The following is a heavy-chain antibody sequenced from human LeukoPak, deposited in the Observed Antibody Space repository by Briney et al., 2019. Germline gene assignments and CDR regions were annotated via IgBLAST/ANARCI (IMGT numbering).Heavy chain of an antibody. D-gene: IGHD3-10*01. J-gene: IGHJ4*02. CDR3: ARGWFGDLFDY. V-gene: IGHV4-61*02. CDR2: ICTSGST. CDR1: GGSISSGSYY. Sequence: SETLSLTCTVSGGSISSGSYYWSWIRQPAGKGLEWIGRICTSGSTNYNPSLKSRVTISVDTSKNQFSLKLSSVTAADTAVYYCARGWFGDLFDYWGQGTLVTVSS.